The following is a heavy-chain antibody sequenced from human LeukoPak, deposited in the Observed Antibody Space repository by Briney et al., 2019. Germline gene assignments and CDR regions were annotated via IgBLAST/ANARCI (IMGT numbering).Heavy chain of an antibody. CDR1: GFTFSSYA. CDR2: ISGSGGST. V-gene: IGHV3-23*01. CDR3: AKGRLGIGRFLEWSTLYYFDY. D-gene: IGHD3-3*01. J-gene: IGHJ4*02. Sequence: PGGSLRLSCAASGFTFSSYAMSWVRQAPGKGLEWVSAISGSGGSTYYADSVKGRFTISRDNSKNTLYLQMNSLRAEDTAVYYCAKGRLGIGRFLEWSTLYYFDYWGQGTLVTVSS.